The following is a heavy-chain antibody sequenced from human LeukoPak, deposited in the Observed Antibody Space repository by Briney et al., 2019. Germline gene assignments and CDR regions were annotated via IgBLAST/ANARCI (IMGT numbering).Heavy chain of an antibody. Sequence: GGSLTLSCAASGIAVIGNYMSWVRQPPGKGLEWVSFISINTDTFYADSVMGRFTISRDSSKNTIFLQMNSLRDEDSAVYYCAIAQSWDELFDSWGQGTLVTVSS. D-gene: IGHD1-26*01. J-gene: IGHJ4*02. CDR1: GIAVIGNY. CDR2: ISINTDT. CDR3: AIAQSWDELFDS. V-gene: IGHV3-53*01.